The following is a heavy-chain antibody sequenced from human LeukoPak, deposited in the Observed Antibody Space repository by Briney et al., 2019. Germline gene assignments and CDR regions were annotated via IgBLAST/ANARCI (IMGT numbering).Heavy chain of an antibody. CDR2: SDPSGSST. V-gene: IGHV1-46*01. J-gene: IGHJ4*02. CDR1: GYSYY. Sequence: ASVKVSCKASGYSYYTHWVRQAPGQGLEWMGISDPSGSSTRYAQKFQGRVTMTRDTSTSTDYMELSSLKSGDTAIYYCARDSNPLDYWGQGTLVAVSS. D-gene: IGHD3-3*02. CDR3: ARDSNPLDY.